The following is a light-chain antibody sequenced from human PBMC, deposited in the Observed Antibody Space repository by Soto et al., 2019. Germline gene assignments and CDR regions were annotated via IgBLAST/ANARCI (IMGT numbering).Light chain of an antibody. CDR3: SSFTTSTSYV. CDR2: DVS. J-gene: IGLJ1*01. CDR1: SSDVGAYDY. V-gene: IGLV2-14*03. Sequence: QSALTQPASVSGSPGHSITISCTGTSSDVGAYDYVSWYQQHPGEVPTLMIFDVSDRPSGVSNRFSGSKSGNTASLTISGLQAEDEADYYCSSFTTSTSYVFGTGTKLTVL.